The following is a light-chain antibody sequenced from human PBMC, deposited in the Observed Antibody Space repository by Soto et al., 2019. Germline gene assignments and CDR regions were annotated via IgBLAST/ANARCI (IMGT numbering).Light chain of an antibody. Sequence: QSALTQPPSASGSPGQSVTISCTGTSSDVGGYDYVSWYQQYPGKAPKLIIYEVTKRPSGVPDRFSGSKSGNTASLTVSGLQADDEADYYCSSYAGSNTYVFGTGTKVTGL. V-gene: IGLV2-8*01. CDR2: EVT. CDR1: SSDVGGYDY. CDR3: SSYAGSNTYV. J-gene: IGLJ1*01.